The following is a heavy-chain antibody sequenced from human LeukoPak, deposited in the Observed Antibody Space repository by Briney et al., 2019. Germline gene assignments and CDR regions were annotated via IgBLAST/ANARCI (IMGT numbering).Heavy chain of an antibody. J-gene: IGHJ3*02. Sequence: SETLSLTCTVSGGSISSSSYYWGWIRQPPGRGLEWIGSIYYSGSTYYNPSLKSRVTISVDTSKNQFSLKVSSVTAADTAVYYCARRELLSTPDAFDIWGQGTMVTVSS. D-gene: IGHD3-10*01. V-gene: IGHV4-39*01. CDR1: GGSISSSSYY. CDR2: IYYSGST. CDR3: ARRELLSTPDAFDI.